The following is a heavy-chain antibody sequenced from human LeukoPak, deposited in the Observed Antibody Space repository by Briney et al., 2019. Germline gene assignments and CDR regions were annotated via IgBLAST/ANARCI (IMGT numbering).Heavy chain of an antibody. V-gene: IGHV1-69*13. Sequence: SVKVSCKASGGTFSSYAISWVRQAPGQGLEWMGGIIPIFGTANYAQKFQGRVTITADESTGTAYMELSSLRSEDTAVYYCARDSPYCSSTSCYNYGMDVWGQGTTVTVSS. D-gene: IGHD2-2*02. CDR3: ARDSPYCSSTSCYNYGMDV. CDR2: IIPIFGTA. CDR1: GGTFSSYA. J-gene: IGHJ6*02.